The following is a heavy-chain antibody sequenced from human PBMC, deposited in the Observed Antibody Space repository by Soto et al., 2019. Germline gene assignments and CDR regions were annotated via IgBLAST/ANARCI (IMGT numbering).Heavy chain of an antibody. D-gene: IGHD3-10*01. CDR3: ARTSGPGNWFDP. V-gene: IGHV1-18*01. CDR2: ISVWNGNT. CDR1: GYTFTNYC. Sequence: ASVKVSCKASGYTFTNYCVSWVRQAPGQGLEWMGWISVWNGNTNYAQKLQGRLNMTTDTSTSTAYMELRSLRSDDTAMYYCARTSGPGNWFDPWGQGTLVTVSS. J-gene: IGHJ5*02.